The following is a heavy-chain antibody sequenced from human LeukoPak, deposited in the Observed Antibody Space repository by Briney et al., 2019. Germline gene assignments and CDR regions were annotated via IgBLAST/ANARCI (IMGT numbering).Heavy chain of an antibody. J-gene: IGHJ4*02. CDR2: IYTSGST. V-gene: IGHV4-39*07. CDR1: GGSISSSSYY. Sequence: SETLSLTCTVSGGSISSSSYYWGWICQPPGKGLEWIGRIYTSGSTNYNPSLKSRVTISGDTSRNQFSLKLSSVTAADTAVYYCAGGGPTAMVPRFDYWGQGILVTVSS. CDR3: AGGGPTAMVPRFDY. D-gene: IGHD5-18*01.